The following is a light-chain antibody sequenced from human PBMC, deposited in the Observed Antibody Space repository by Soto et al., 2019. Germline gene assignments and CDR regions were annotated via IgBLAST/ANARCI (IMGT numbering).Light chain of an antibody. J-gene: IGKJ5*01. CDR3: QQYSSYSIT. Sequence: DIQMTQSPSTLSTSVGDRVIITCRASQSVSSHLAWYQQKPGKPPKLLISDASSLESGVPSRFSGSGSETDFTLTVSSLQADDFATYYCQQYSSYSITFGQGTRLEI. V-gene: IGKV1-5*01. CDR2: DAS. CDR1: QSVSSH.